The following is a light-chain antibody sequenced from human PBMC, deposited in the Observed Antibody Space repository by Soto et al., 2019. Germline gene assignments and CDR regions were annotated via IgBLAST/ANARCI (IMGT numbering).Light chain of an antibody. Sequence: QSVLTQPASVSGSPGQSITISCTGTNSDLGSYDFVSWYQHHPGTAPKLILYKVCDRPSGVSSRFSGSKSGHTASLSISGLQAEDEGFYYCSSYTTSSTRVFGGGTQLTVL. V-gene: IGLV2-14*01. CDR3: SSYTTSSTRV. J-gene: IGLJ3*02. CDR1: NSDLGSYDF. CDR2: KVC.